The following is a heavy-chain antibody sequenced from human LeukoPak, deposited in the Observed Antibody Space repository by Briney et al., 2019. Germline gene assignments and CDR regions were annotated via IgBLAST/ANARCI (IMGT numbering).Heavy chain of an antibody. Sequence: PGRSLRLSCAASGFTFSSYAMHWVRQAPGKGLEWVSAISGSGGSTYYADSVKGRFTISRDNSKNTLYLQMNSLRAEDTAVYYYAKALPGFGELLSYFDYWGQGTLVTVSS. V-gene: IGHV3-23*01. J-gene: IGHJ4*02. CDR2: ISGSGGST. D-gene: IGHD3-10*01. CDR1: GFTFSSYA. CDR3: AKALPGFGELLSYFDY.